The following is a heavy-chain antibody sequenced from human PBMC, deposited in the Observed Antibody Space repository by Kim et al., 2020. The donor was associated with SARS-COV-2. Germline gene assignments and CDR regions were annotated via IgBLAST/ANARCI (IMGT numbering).Heavy chain of an antibody. V-gene: IGHV3-21*06. CDR1: GFNVTGHS. CDR2: IRKSSGYV. Sequence: GGSLRLSCSASGFNVTGHSFAWVRQAPGKGLEWLSSIRKSSGYVHYGDSVRGRFIMARDTATNSVFLEMNRVRAEDTAVYYCATRVTASGGLDVWGPGTTVTVSS. J-gene: IGHJ6*02. D-gene: IGHD2-21*02. CDR3: ATRVTASGGLDV.